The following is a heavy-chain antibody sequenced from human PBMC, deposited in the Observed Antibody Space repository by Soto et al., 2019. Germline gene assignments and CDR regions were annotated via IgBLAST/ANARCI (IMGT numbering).Heavy chain of an antibody. D-gene: IGHD6-13*01. Sequence: ASVKVSCKASGYTFTSYDINWVRQATGQGLEWMGWMNPNSGNTGYAQKFQGRVTMTRNTSISTAYMELSSLRSEDTAVYYCARVAKRWQQLARCYYMDVWGKGTTVTVS. CDR2: MNPNSGNT. V-gene: IGHV1-8*01. CDR3: ARVAKRWQQLARCYYMDV. J-gene: IGHJ6*03. CDR1: GYTFTSYD.